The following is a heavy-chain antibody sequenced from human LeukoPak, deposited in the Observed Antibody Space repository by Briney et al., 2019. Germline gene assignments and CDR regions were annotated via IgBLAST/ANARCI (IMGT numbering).Heavy chain of an antibody. D-gene: IGHD5-18*01. J-gene: IGHJ5*02. V-gene: IGHV4-34*01. CDR1: GGSFSGYY. CDR2: INHSGST. Sequence: SETLSLTCAAYGGSFSGYYWSWIRQPPGKGLGWIGEINHSGSTNYNPSLMSRVTISVDTSKNQFSLKLSSVTAADTAVYYCARCGYSYGSGIRFRLDPWGQGTLVTVSS. CDR3: ARCGYSYGSGIRFRLDP.